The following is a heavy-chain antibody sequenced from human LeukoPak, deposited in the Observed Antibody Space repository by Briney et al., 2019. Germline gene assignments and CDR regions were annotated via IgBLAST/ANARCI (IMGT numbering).Heavy chain of an antibody. Sequence: GGSLRLSCTASGFTSSTYAMTWVRQAPGKGLEWVSDISGTGGRTYYADSVKGRFTISRDNSKNTVDLLMNSLRAEDTAIYYCARDVPYYYDSSGYYSPSDCWGQGALVTVSS. V-gene: IGHV3-23*01. J-gene: IGHJ4*02. CDR3: ARDVPYYYDSSGYYSPSDC. CDR1: GFTSSTYA. CDR2: ISGTGGRT. D-gene: IGHD3-22*01.